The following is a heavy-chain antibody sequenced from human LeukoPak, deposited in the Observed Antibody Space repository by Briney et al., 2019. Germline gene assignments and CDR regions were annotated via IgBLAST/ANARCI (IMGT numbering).Heavy chain of an antibody. Sequence: GGSLRLSCAASGFIFTNYFMSWVRQAPGKGLEWVASIKHDGSEKYYVDSVRGRFTISRDNTMNSLYLQMNSLRAEDTAVYYCARAEPYSSSWYYFDYWGQGTLVTVSS. D-gene: IGHD6-13*01. CDR1: GFIFTNYF. V-gene: IGHV3-7*01. J-gene: IGHJ4*02. CDR2: IKHDGSEK. CDR3: ARAEPYSSSWYYFDY.